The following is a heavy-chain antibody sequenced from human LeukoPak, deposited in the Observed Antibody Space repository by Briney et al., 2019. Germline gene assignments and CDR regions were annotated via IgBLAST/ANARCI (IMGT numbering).Heavy chain of an antibody. D-gene: IGHD1-26*01. V-gene: IGHV1-46*01. Sequence: ASVKVSCKASGYTFTSYYMHWVRQAPGQGLEWMGIINPSGGSTSYAQKFQGRVTMTRDTSTSTAYMELRSLRSDDTAVYYCARLPFFRAVGYYYGMDVWGQGTTVTVSS. CDR1: GYTFTSYY. J-gene: IGHJ6*02. CDR3: ARLPFFRAVGYYYGMDV. CDR2: INPSGGST.